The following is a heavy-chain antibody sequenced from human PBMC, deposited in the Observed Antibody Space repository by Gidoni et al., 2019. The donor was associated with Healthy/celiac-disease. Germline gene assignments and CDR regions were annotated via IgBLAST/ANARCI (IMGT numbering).Heavy chain of an antibody. V-gene: IGHV3-48*02. CDR2: ISSSSSTI. CDR1: GFTFSSDS. J-gene: IGHJ6*03. Sequence: EVQLVESGGGLVQPGGSLRLSCAASGFTFSSDSMNWVRQAPGKGLEWVSYISSSSSTIYYADSVKGRFTISRDNAKNSLYLQMNSLRDEDTAVYYCARFGGAAAGTRYYYMDVWGKGTTVTVSS. D-gene: IGHD6-13*01. CDR3: ARFGGAAAGTRYYYMDV.